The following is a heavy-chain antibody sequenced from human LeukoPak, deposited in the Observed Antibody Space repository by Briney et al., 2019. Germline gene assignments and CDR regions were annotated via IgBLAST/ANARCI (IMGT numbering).Heavy chain of an antibody. CDR1: GGSISSSSYY. Sequence: SETLSLTCTVSGGSISSSSYYWGWVRQPPGKGLEWIGSIYYSGSTYYNPSLKSRVTISVDTSKNQFSLKLSSVTAADTAVYYCARDAIMYYDFWSGSRGWFDPWGQGTLVTVSS. CDR3: ARDAIMYYDFWSGSRGWFDP. CDR2: IYYSGST. V-gene: IGHV4-39*07. J-gene: IGHJ5*02. D-gene: IGHD3-3*01.